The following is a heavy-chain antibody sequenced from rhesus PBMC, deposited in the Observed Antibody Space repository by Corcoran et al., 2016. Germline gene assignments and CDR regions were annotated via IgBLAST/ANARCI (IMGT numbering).Heavy chain of an antibody. Sequence: QLQLQESGPGLVKPSETLSVTCAVPGGSIISSYCSWTRPAPGKGLEWIGYIYGSGSSTNYNPSLKSRVTLSVDTSKNQFSLKLSSVTAADTAVYYCARDLGIGWGQGVLVTVSS. J-gene: IGHJ4*01. D-gene: IGHD5-42*01. CDR2: IYGSGSST. V-gene: IGHV4-169*02. CDR1: GGSIISSY. CDR3: ARDLGIG.